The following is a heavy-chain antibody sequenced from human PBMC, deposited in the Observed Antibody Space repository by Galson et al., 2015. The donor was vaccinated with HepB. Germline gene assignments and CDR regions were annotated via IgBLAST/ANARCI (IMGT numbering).Heavy chain of an antibody. CDR1: GFTVNRSD. Sequence: SLRLSCAGSGFTVNRSDMSWVRQAPGKGLEWASVLYGGGSIFYADSVKGRFTISRDDSKNTLYLQMSSLRAEDTAFYYCARLDESVGISFESWGQGTLVAVSS. V-gene: IGHV3-53*01. J-gene: IGHJ4*02. CDR2: LYGGGSI. D-gene: IGHD3-9*01. CDR3: ARLDESVGISFES.